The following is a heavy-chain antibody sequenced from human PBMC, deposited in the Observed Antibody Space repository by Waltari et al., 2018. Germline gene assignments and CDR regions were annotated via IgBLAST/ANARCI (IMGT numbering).Heavy chain of an antibody. V-gene: IGHV1-18*04. D-gene: IGHD2-15*01. J-gene: IGHJ6*02. Sequence: QVQLVQSGAEVKKPGASVKVSCKASGYTFTSYGISWVRQAPGQGLEWMGWVSAYKGNKNYAQKLQGRVTMTTDTSTSTAYMELRSLRSDDTAVYYCARGLPQWWYAYYYYGMDVCGQGTTVTVSS. CDR1: GYTFTSYG. CDR3: ARGLPQWWYAYYYYGMDV. CDR2: VSAYKGNK.